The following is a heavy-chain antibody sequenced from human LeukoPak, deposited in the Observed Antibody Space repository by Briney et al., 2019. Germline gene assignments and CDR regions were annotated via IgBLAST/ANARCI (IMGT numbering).Heavy chain of an antibody. D-gene: IGHD3-22*01. CDR1: GFTFNNYW. CDR2: IDRDGSST. V-gene: IGHV3-74*01. J-gene: IGHJ4*02. Sequence: GGSLRLSCAASGFTFNNYWMHWVRQAPGKGLVWVSRIDRDGSSTSYADSVKGRFTVSRDNAKNTVYLQMSSLRAEDTAVYYCARITYYSDSSSYYHFDCWGQGTLVTASS. CDR3: ARITYYSDSSSYYHFDC.